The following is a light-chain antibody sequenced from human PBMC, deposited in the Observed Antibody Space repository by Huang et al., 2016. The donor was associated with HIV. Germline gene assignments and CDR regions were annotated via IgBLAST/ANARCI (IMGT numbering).Light chain of an antibody. J-gene: IGKJ4*01. CDR2: DAS. CDR1: QGISSY. Sequence: IQLTQSPSSLSASIGDRVTITCRASQGISSYLAWYQQKPGKAPKLLIYDASTLQSGVPSRFSGSGSGTDFTLIISSLQPEDFATYYCQQLNTYPVTFGGGTKVEIK. V-gene: IGKV1-9*01. CDR3: QQLNTYPVT.